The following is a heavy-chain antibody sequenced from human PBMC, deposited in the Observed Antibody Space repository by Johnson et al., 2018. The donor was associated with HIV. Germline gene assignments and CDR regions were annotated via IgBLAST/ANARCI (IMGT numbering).Heavy chain of an antibody. D-gene: IGHD3-22*01. V-gene: IGHV3-7*02. J-gene: IGHJ3*02. Sequence: VQLVESGGGLVQPGGSLRLSCAASGFTFSSYWMSWVRQAPGKGLEWVANIKQDGSEKYYVDSVKGRFTISRDNAKNTLYLQMSSLRAEDTAIYYCARNSPEVTFDIWGQGTMVTVSS. CDR3: ARNSPEVTFDI. CDR2: IKQDGSEK. CDR1: GFTFSSYW.